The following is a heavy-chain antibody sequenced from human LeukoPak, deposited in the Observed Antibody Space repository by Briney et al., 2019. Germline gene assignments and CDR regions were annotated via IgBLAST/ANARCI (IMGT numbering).Heavy chain of an antibody. V-gene: IGHV3-7*04. Sequence: PGGSLRLSCAVSGFTFSTYWMSWVRQAPGKGLEWVANIKQDGSEKYYVDSVKGRFAISRDNAKNSLYLQMNSLRAEDTAVYYCTGETYYFDYWGQGALVTVSS. CDR2: IKQDGSEK. J-gene: IGHJ4*02. CDR1: GFTFSTYW. CDR3: TGETYYFDY.